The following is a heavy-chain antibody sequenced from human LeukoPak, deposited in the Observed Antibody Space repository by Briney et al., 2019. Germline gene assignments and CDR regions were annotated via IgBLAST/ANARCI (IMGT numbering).Heavy chain of an antibody. CDR3: ATDQAYSSSWYIDY. V-gene: IGHV1-18*01. CDR2: ISAYNGNT. CDR1: GYTFTSYG. J-gene: IGHJ4*02. D-gene: IGHD6-13*01. Sequence: ASVKVSCKASGYTFTSYGISWVRQAPGQGLEWMGWISAYNGNTNYAQKLQGRVTMTTDTSTSTAYMELRSLRSDDTAVYYCATDQAYSSSWYIDYWGQGTLVTVSS.